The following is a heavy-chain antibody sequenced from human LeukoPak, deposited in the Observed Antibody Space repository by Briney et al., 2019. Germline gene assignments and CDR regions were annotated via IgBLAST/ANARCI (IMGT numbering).Heavy chain of an antibody. Sequence: HGEALKISCKGSGYSFTSYWISWVRQMPGKGLEGMGRIDPSDSYTNYSPSFQGHVTISADKSISTAYLQWSSLKASDTAMYYCARLGVAAADDYYYYGMDVWGQGTTVTVSS. CDR2: IDPSDSYT. CDR3: ARLGVAAADDYYYYGMDV. D-gene: IGHD6-13*01. V-gene: IGHV5-10-1*01. CDR1: GYSFTSYW. J-gene: IGHJ6*02.